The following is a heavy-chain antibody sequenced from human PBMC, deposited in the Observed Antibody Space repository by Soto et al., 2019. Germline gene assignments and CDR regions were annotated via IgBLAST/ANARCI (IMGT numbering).Heavy chain of an antibody. J-gene: IGHJ3*02. D-gene: IGHD3-9*01. CDR2: ISYDGSNK. CDR3: ARDRAYDILTGYYRNDAFDI. CDR1: GFTFSSYA. Sequence: GGSLRLSCAASGFTFSSYAMHWVRQAPGKGLEWVAVISYDGSNKYYADSVKGRFTISRDNSKNTLYLQMNSLRAEDTAVYYCARDRAYDILTGYYRNDAFDIWGQGTMVTVSS. V-gene: IGHV3-30-3*01.